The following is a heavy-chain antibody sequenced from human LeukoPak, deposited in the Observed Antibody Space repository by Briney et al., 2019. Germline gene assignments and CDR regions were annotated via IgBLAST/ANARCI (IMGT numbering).Heavy chain of an antibody. V-gene: IGHV4-34*01. D-gene: IGHD3-10*01. CDR2: INHSGST. CDR1: GESFSGYY. J-gene: IGHJ4*02. Sequence: PSETLSLTCAVYGESFSGYYWSWIRQPPGKGLEWIGEINHSGSTNYNPSLKSRVTISVDTSKNQFSLKLSSVTAADTAVYYCARTAGWFGELDIDYWGQGTLVTVSS. CDR3: ARTAGWFGELDIDY.